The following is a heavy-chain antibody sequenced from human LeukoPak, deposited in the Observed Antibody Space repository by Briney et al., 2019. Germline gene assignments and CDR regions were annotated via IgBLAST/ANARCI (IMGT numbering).Heavy chain of an antibody. D-gene: IGHD3-10*01. CDR1: GFTVSSNH. Sequence: GGSLRLSCAASGFTVSSNHMSWVRQAPGKGLEWVSVIYSGGSTYYADSVKGRFTISRDNSKNTLYLQMNSLRAEDTAVYYCARLHGSGSYFDYWGQGTLVTVSS. V-gene: IGHV3-66*04. CDR3: ARLHGSGSYFDY. J-gene: IGHJ4*02. CDR2: IYSGGST.